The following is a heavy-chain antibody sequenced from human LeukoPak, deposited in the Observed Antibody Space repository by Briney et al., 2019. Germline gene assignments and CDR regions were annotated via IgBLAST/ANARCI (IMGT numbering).Heavy chain of an antibody. CDR3: ARESGYSSSWYYHYYYGMDV. Sequence: GASVKVSCKASGYTFTSYGISWVRQAPGQGLEWMGWISAYNGNTNYAQKPQGRVTMTTDTSTSTAYMELRSLRSDDTAVYYCARESGYSSSWYYHYYYGMDVWGQGTTVTVSS. D-gene: IGHD6-13*01. CDR2: ISAYNGNT. CDR1: GYTFTSYG. J-gene: IGHJ6*02. V-gene: IGHV1-18*01.